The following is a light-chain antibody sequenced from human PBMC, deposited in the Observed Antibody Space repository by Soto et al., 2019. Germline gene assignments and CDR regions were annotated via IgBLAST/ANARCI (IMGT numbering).Light chain of an antibody. V-gene: IGKV3-20*01. CDR1: QSISSSY. CDR2: SAS. J-gene: IGKJ1*01. Sequence: VLTQAPGTLSLSPGERATLSCRASQSISSSYLAWYQQKPGQAPRLLIYSASSRATGIPDRFSGSGSGTDFTLTISRLEPEDFAVYYCQQYGSSRTFGQGTKVDIK. CDR3: QQYGSSRT.